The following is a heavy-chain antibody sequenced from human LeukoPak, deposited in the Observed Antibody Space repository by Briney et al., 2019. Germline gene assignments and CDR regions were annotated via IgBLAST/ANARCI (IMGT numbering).Heavy chain of an antibody. J-gene: IGHJ6*03. Sequence: PLETLCLTCTVSGDSITSGDYYWTWIRQPAGKTLEWIGRIYSSGETVYSPSLKSRVTISLDTPKNQFSLTLHSVTAADTAVYYCARDPLGPDVYYYYMDVWGKGTTVTVYS. D-gene: IGHD3-16*01. CDR3: ARDPLGPDVYYYYMDV. CDR2: IYSSGET. CDR1: GDSITSGDYY. V-gene: IGHV4-61*02.